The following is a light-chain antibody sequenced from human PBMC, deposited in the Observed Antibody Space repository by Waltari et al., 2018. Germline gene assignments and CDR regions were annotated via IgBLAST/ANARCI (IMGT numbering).Light chain of an antibody. CDR1: SSDIGVYNY. Sequence: QSALTQPASVSGSPGQSITISCFGTSSDIGVYNYVSWYQQDPGKAPKLMIYDVSKRPSGVSDRLSGSKADNTASLTISGLRAEDEADYYCNSYTRKTASVVFGGGTKLTVL. CDR3: NSYTRKTASVV. CDR2: DVS. J-gene: IGLJ3*02. V-gene: IGLV2-14*01.